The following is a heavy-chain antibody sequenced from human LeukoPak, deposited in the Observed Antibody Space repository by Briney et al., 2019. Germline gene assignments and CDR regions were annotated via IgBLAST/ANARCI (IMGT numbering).Heavy chain of an antibody. Sequence: GSLRLSCAASGFTLSDHYMDWVRQAPGKGLAWVGRSSNKADSYSTEYAASVKGRFTISRDDPKNSLYLQMNSLKIEDTAVYYCTRGYSRVSIYAFDIWGQGTMVTVSS. CDR3: TRGYSRVSIYAFDI. V-gene: IGHV3-72*01. D-gene: IGHD6-13*01. CDR1: GFTLSDHY. J-gene: IGHJ3*02. CDR2: SSNKADSYST.